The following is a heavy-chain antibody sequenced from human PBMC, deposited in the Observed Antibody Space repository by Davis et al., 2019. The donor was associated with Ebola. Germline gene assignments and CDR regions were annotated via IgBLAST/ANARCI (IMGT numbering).Heavy chain of an antibody. CDR1: GGSISSGSYY. Sequence: PSETLSLTCTVSGGSISSGSYYWSWIRQPAGKGLEWIGHIYTSGSTNYNPSLKSRVTISVDTSKNQFSLKLSSVTAADTAVYYCARGIVGAFDYWGQGTLVTVSS. D-gene: IGHD1-26*01. J-gene: IGHJ4*02. V-gene: IGHV4-61*09. CDR2: IYTSGST. CDR3: ARGIVGAFDY.